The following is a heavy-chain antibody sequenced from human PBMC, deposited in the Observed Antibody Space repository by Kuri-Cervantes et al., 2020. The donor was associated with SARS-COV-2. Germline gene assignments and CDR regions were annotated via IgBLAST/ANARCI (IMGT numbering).Heavy chain of an antibody. CDR3: AKGTVPTRVYSIDV. CDR2: IKSNADGGTV. CDR1: GFTFANSW. J-gene: IGHJ6*02. D-gene: IGHD4-17*01. V-gene: IGHV3-15*07. Sequence: GESLKISCATSGFTFANSWMNWVRQAPGKGLEWVGRIKSNADGGTVGYAVAVEGRFTISRDDSKNTLFLQMNGLRVEDTAKYYCAKGTVPTRVYSIDVWGQGTTVTVSS.